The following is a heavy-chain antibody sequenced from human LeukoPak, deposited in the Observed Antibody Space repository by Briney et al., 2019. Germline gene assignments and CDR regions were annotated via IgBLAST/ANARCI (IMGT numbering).Heavy chain of an antibody. D-gene: IGHD3-10*01. V-gene: IGHV3-48*03. Sequence: QSGGSLRLSCAASGFTFSSYEMNWVRQAPGKGLEWVSYISSSGSTIYYADSVKGRFTISRDNSKNTLYLQMSSLRAEDTAVYYCVKDQRYYGSGPSSFDYWGQGTLVTVSS. J-gene: IGHJ4*02. CDR2: ISSSGSTI. CDR3: VKDQRYYGSGPSSFDY. CDR1: GFTFSSYE.